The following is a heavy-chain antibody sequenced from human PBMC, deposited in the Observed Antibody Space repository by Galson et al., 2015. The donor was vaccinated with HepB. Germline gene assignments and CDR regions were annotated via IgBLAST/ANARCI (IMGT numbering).Heavy chain of an antibody. CDR2: MTSSGSTI. J-gene: IGHJ3*02. Sequence: SLRLSCAASGFTFSDYYMTWIRQAPGKGLEWVSDMTSSGSTIYYADSVKGRFTISRDNAKNSLYLQMNSLRADDTAVYYCSRPHSSGSPGAFDIWGQGTVVTVSS. D-gene: IGHD6-19*01. V-gene: IGHV3-11*01. CDR3: SRPHSSGSPGAFDI. CDR1: GFTFSDYY.